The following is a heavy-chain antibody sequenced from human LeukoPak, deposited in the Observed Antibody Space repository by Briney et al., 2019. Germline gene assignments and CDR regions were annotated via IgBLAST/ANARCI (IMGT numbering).Heavy chain of an antibody. CDR3: ARLYGSGTR. V-gene: IGHV4-39*01. CDR1: GGSISSSSYY. D-gene: IGHD3-10*01. J-gene: IGHJ4*02. Sequence: SETLSLTCTVSGGSISSSSYYWGWIRQPPGKGLEWIGSIYYSGSTYYNPSLRSRVTISVDTSKNQFSLKLSSVTAADTAVYYCARLYGSGTRWGQGTLVTVSS. CDR2: IYYSGST.